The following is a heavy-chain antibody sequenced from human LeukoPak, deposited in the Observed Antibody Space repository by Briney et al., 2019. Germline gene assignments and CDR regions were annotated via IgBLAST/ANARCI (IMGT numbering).Heavy chain of an antibody. V-gene: IGHV3-30*02. CDR3: ATEFNYYGSGSYC. Sequence: PGGSLRLSCAASGFTFSKYSMHWVRQAPGKGLEWVAFIRHDGSDKYYIDSVKDRFIISRDNSKNTLFLQMNSLRTEDTAVYYCATEFNYYGSGSYCWGQGTLVTVSS. J-gene: IGHJ4*02. CDR1: GFTFSKYS. D-gene: IGHD3-10*01. CDR2: IRHDGSDK.